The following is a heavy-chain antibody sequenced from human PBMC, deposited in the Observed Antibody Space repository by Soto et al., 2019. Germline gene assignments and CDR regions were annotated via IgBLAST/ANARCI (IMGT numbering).Heavy chain of an antibody. J-gene: IGHJ4*02. V-gene: IGHV3-23*01. CDR2: ISGSGGST. D-gene: IGHD1-26*01. CDR3: ARQASGSYYDY. CDR1: GFTFSSYA. Sequence: EVQLLESGGGLVQPGGSLRLSCAASGFTFSSYAMRWVRQAPGKRLEWVSAISGSGGSTYYADSVKGRFTISRDNSKNTLYLRMNSLRAEDTAVYYCARQASGSYYDYWCQGTLVTVSS.